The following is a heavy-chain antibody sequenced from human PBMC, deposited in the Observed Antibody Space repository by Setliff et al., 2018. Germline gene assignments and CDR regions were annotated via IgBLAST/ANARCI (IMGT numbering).Heavy chain of an antibody. D-gene: IGHD3-10*01. CDR1: GYTFTNYA. CDR2: INTNTGNP. Sequence: ASVKVSCKASGYTFTNYAMTWMRQAPGQGLEYMGWINTNTGNPIYARGFTGRFVFSLDTPVSTAYLQISSLKSEDSAVYYCARGSRFGTIVYRGDYYMDVWGKGTTVTVS. CDR3: ARGSRFGTIVYRGDYYMDV. J-gene: IGHJ6*03. V-gene: IGHV7-4-1*02.